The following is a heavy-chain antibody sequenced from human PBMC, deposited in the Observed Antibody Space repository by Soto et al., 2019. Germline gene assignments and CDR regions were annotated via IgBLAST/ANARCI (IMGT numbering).Heavy chain of an antibody. CDR3: AQAKSNSWHNFDY. J-gene: IGHJ4*02. V-gene: IGHV3-30*18. CDR1: GFTFSSHA. D-gene: IGHD6-13*01. Sequence: GGSLRLSCAASGFTFSSHAMHWVRQAPDKGLEWVAVISYDGSQKYYPDSVKGRFTISRDNSKNTLYLQMNSLRTDDTAVYHCAQAKSNSWHNFDYWGQGTLVTVSS. CDR2: ISYDGSQK.